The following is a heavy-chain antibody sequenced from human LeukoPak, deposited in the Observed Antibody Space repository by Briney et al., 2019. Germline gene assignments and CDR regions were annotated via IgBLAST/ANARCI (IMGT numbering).Heavy chain of an antibody. V-gene: IGHV1-8*02. D-gene: IGHD3-22*01. CDR1: GYTFAAYY. CDR2: IRPNSGNT. Sequence: GASVKVSCKASGYTFAAYYMYWVRQAPGQGLEWMGWIRPNSGNTGYAQKFQGRVTMTRNTSISTAYMELSSLRSEDTAVYYCASLRYYYDSSGYYDWDYWGQGTLVTVSS. J-gene: IGHJ4*02. CDR3: ASLRYYYDSSGYYDWDY.